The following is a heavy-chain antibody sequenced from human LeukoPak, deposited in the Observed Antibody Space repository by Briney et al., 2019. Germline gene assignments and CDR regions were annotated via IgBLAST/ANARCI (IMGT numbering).Heavy chain of an antibody. V-gene: IGHV3-20*04. J-gene: IGHJ4*02. CDR1: GFTFDDYG. D-gene: IGHD2-15*01. Sequence: GGSLRLSCAASGFTFDDYGMSWVRQAPGKGLEWVSGINWNGGSTGYADSVKGRFTISRDNSKNTLYLQMHSLRAEDTAVYYCARPGGSGGNLDYWGQGTLVTVSS. CDR3: ARPGGSGGNLDY. CDR2: INWNGGST.